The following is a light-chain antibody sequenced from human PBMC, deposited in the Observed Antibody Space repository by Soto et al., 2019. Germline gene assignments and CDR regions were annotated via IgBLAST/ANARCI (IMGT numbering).Light chain of an antibody. CDR2: AAS. CDR1: QSVSSN. CDR3: QQYNNWPPWT. V-gene: IGKV3-15*01. J-gene: IGKJ1*01. Sequence: EIVMTQSPATLSVSPGGRATLSCRASQSVSSNLAWYQHKPGQAPRLLIYAASTRAPGIPARFSGSGSGTEFTLNISSLQSEDFAVYNCQQYNNWPPWTFGQGTKVEIK.